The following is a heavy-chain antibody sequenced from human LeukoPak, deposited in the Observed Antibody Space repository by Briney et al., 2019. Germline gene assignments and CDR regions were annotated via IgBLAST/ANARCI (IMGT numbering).Heavy chain of an antibody. Sequence: PSETLSLTCTVSGGSISSYFWSWIRQLPGKGLEWIGYIYYSGSTNYNPSLKSRVTISLDTSKNQFSLRLSSVTAADTAVYYCARGAGNFDYWGQGTLVTVSS. V-gene: IGHV4-59*01. CDR3: ARGAGNFDY. J-gene: IGHJ4*02. D-gene: IGHD6-19*01. CDR1: GGSISSYF. CDR2: IYYSGST.